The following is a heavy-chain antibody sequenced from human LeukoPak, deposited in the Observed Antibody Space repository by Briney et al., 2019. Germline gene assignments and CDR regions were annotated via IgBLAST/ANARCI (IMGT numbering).Heavy chain of an antibody. CDR2: IRSKANSYAT. D-gene: IGHD2-15*01. Sequence: PGGSLRLSCAASGFTFSGSAMHCVREASGKGLEWVGRIRSKANSYATAYAASVKGRFTISRDDSKNTAYLHMNSLKTEDTAVYYCTSPTYCSGGSCYSDDYWGQGTLVTVSS. CDR1: GFTFSGSA. J-gene: IGHJ4*02. CDR3: TSPTYCSGGSCYSDDY. V-gene: IGHV3-73*01.